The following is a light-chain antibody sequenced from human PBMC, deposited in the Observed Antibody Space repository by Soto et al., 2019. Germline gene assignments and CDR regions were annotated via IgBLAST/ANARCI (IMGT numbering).Light chain of an antibody. CDR2: DAS. CDR3: QQRSNWPPRIT. J-gene: IGKJ5*01. CDR1: QSVSSY. Sequence: EIVLTQSPATLSLSPGERATLSCRASQSVSSYLAWYQQKPGQAPRLLIYDASNRATGIPARFSGSGSGTDVILTISSLEPEDFAVYYCQQRSNWPPRITVGQGTRLEIK. V-gene: IGKV3-11*01.